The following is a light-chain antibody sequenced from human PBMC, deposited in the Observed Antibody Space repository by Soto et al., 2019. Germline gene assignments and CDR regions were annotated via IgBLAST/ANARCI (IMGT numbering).Light chain of an antibody. CDR2: RNN. CDR3: AAWDDSLSGPHVL. V-gene: IGLV1-47*01. J-gene: IGLJ2*01. CDR1: SSNIGSNY. Sequence: QSVLTQPPSASGTPGQRVTISCSGSSSNIGSNYVYWYQQLPGTAPKLLIYRNNQRPSGVPDRFSGSKSGTSASLAISGLRSEDEADYYCAAWDDSLSGPHVLFGGGTKGTGL.